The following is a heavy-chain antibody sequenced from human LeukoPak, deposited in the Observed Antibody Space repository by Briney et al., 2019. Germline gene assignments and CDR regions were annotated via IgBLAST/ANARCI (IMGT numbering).Heavy chain of an antibody. CDR1: GYTFTGYY. CDR3: ARDWYYGDGYFDY. J-gene: IGHJ4*02. CDR2: INPNSGGT. Sequence: GASVKVSCKASGYTFTGYYMHGVRQAPGQGLEWMGWINPNSGGTNYAQKFQGRVTMTRDTSISTAYMEMTRLRFDDTAVYYCARDWYYGDGYFDYWGQGTLVTVSS. D-gene: IGHD4-17*01. V-gene: IGHV1-2*02.